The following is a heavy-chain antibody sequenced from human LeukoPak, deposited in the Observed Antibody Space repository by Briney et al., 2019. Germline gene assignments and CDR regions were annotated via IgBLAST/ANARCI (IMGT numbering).Heavy chain of an antibody. V-gene: IGHV4-59*12. CDR2: IYYSGST. CDR3: ARQSITDVTMIRGRRPNWFHP. CDR1: VGSINSYY. J-gene: IGHJ5*02. Sequence: SETLCLTCTVSVGSINSYYWSWIRQPPGRGLEWSGYIYYSGSTNYNPSLKSRVTISVDTSKNQFFLKLTSVTAADTARYYCARQSITDVTMIRGRRPNWFHPWGQGTLVTVSS. D-gene: IGHD3-10*01.